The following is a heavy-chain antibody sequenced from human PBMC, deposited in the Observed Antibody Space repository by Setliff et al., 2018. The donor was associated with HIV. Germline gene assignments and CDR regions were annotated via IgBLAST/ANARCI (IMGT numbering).Heavy chain of an antibody. V-gene: IGHV4-39*01. CDR3: ARLGDSGYDFRGYFDY. CDR1: GGSISSYY. J-gene: IGHJ4*02. D-gene: IGHD5-12*01. Sequence: SSETLSLTCTVSGGSISSYYWGWIRQPPGKGLEWLANVYYSGGTYYNPSLNSRVTISVDTSRNQFSLKLTSVTAADTALYFCARLGDSGYDFRGYFDYWGQGKLVTVSS. CDR2: VYYSGGT.